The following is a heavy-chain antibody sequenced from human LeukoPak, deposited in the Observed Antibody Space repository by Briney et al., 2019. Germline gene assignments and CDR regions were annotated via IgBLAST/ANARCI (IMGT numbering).Heavy chain of an antibody. CDR3: AKPARTDYADY. CDR1: GFTFNNYA. J-gene: IGHJ4*02. CDR2: ISGSASST. V-gene: IGHV3-23*01. D-gene: IGHD1-14*01. Sequence: GGSLRLSCAASGFTFNNYAMSWVRQAPGKGLEWVSAISGSASSTYHADSVKGRFTISRDNSKNTLYLQMNSLRAEDTAVYYCAKPARTDYADYWGQGTLVTVSS.